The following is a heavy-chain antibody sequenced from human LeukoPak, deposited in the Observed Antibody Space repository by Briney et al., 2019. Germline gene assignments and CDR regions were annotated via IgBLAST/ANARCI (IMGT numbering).Heavy chain of an antibody. CDR3: ARQTYYYDSSGFDY. D-gene: IGHD3-22*01. CDR1: GFTFSDYY. J-gene: IGHJ4*02. CDR2: ITSSGSTI. V-gene: IGHV3-11*01. Sequence: NPGGSLRLSCAASGFTFSDYYMNWIRQAPGKGLEWVSYITSSGSTIYYADSVKGRFTISRDNAKNSLYLQMNSLRAEDTAVYYCARQTYYYDSSGFDYWGQGTLVTVSS.